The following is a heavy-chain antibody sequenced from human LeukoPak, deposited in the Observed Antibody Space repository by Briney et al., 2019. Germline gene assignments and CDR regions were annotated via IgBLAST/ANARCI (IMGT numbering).Heavy chain of an antibody. D-gene: IGHD2-2*01. CDR3: AKGVDGYCSSDSCYAYDC. CDR2: LGGSGGSI. Sequence: GGSLRLSCAASGFTFNNYAMSWVRQAPGKGLEWVSGLGGSGGSINYADSVKGRFTISRDNSKNTLYLQMNSLRAEATAVYWCAKGVDGYCSSDSCYAYDCWGQGTLVTVSS. V-gene: IGHV3-23*01. J-gene: IGHJ4*02. CDR1: GFTFNNYA.